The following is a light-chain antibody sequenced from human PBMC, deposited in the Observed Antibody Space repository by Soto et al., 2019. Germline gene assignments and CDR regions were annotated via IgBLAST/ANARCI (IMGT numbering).Light chain of an antibody. J-gene: IGKJ1*01. CDR1: LDVGID. V-gene: IGKV1-6*01. Sequence: QITQSPSSLSASVGEKIIISCRASLDVGIDVSWYQQKPGQAPKLLIYAASNLYTGVPSRFSGSRSGTEFTLTISSLQPEDFASYYCLQDYGDSWTFGQGTKVDIK. CDR3: LQDYGDSWT. CDR2: AAS.